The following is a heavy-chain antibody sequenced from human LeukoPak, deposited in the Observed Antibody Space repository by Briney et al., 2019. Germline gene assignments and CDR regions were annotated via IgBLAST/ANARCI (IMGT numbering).Heavy chain of an antibody. CDR2: IYTSGST. CDR3: AKSSSWWVFEC. Sequence: SETLSLTCTVSGGSISSYYWSWIRQPPGKGLEWIGRIYTSGSTNYNPSLKSRVTMSVDTSKNQFSLKLSSVTAADTAVYYCAKSSSWWVFECWGQGTLVTVSS. V-gene: IGHV4-4*07. D-gene: IGHD6-13*01. J-gene: IGHJ4*02. CDR1: GGSISSYY.